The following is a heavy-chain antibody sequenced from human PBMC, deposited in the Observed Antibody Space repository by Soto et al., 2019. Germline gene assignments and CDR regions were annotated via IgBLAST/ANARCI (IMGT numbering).Heavy chain of an antibody. Sequence: APVRVADKASGNSLASCDMHYVLLAPRGGLEGMGIIHTSGGSTSYAKKFQGRVTMTRDTSTSTVYMELSSLRSEDTAVYYCARDVDDSSGYYYPLYDHWGQGTLVSVSS. CDR1: GNSLASCD. CDR2: IHTSGGST. J-gene: IGHJ4*02. CDR3: ARDVDDSSGYYYPLYDH. V-gene: IGHV1-46*01. D-gene: IGHD3-22*01.